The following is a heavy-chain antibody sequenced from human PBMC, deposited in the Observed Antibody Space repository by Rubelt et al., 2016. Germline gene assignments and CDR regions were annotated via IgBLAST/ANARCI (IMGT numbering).Heavy chain of an antibody. CDR2: IYYSGST. CDR1: GGSISTSTYY. V-gene: IGHV4-39*01. D-gene: IGHD6-19*01. Sequence: QPQLQESGPGLVKPSETLSLTCTVSGGSISTSTYYWGWIRQPPGKGLEWIGSIYYSGSTYYNPSLKSRVTMSVDPSKNQFSLKLNSVTAADTAVYYCARLEYSSGWYPHYWGQGTLVTVSS. CDR3: ARLEYSSGWYPHY. J-gene: IGHJ4*02.